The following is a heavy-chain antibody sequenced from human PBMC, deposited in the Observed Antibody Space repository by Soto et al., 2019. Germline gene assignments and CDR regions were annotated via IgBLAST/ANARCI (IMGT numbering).Heavy chain of an antibody. D-gene: IGHD2-2*01. V-gene: IGHV1-18*01. J-gene: IGHJ5*02. CDR3: ARGVVVPAATGKSWFAP. Sequence: QVQLVQSGAEVEKPGASVKVSCKASGYTFSSKGITWVRQAPGQGLEWMGWISTYNGNTNYAQKLQGRVIMTTDTSTSTVYMELRSLRSDDTAVYYCARGVVVPAATGKSWFAPWGQGTLVTVSS. CDR1: GYTFSSKG. CDR2: ISTYNGNT.